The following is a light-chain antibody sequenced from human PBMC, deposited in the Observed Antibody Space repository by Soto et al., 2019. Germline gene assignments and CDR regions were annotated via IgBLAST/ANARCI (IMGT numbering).Light chain of an antibody. Sequence: ENVLTQSPGTLSLSPGERATLSCRASQSVIGNYLAWYPQKPGQVPRLLIYGASTRAAGVPDRFSGSGSGTDFTLTITRLEPEDFAVYYCQQYGRSPLLYTFGQGTRLGVK. J-gene: IGKJ2*01. CDR2: GAS. CDR3: QQYGRSPLLYT. V-gene: IGKV3-20*01. CDR1: QSVIGNY.